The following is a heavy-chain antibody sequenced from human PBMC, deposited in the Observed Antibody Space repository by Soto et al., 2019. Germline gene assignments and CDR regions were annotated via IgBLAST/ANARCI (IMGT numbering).Heavy chain of an antibody. V-gene: IGHV3-49*03. CDR1: GFTFGDYA. CDR2: IRSKAYGGTT. D-gene: IGHD5-12*01. CDR3: TRPPRRDIVATTTPTNWFDP. J-gene: IGHJ5*02. Sequence: GGSLRLSCTASGFTFGDYAMSWFRQAPGKGLEWVGFIRSKAYGGTTEYAASVKGRFTISRDDSKSIAYLQMNSLKTEDTAVYYCTRPPRRDIVATTTPTNWFDPWGQGTLVTVSS.